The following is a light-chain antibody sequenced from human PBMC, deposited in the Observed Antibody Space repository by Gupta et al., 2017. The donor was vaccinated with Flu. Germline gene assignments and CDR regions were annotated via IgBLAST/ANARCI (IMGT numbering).Light chain of an antibody. CDR3: SSYTSISTRYV. CDR1: SSDVGGYNY. J-gene: IGLJ1*01. Sequence: SALTQPASVSGSPGQSITVSCTGTSSDVGGYNYVSWYQQHPGKVPKLMIYDVSNRPSGVSDRFSGSKSGNTASLTIAGLQAEDEADYYCSSYTSISTRYVFGTGTKVTVL. CDR2: DVS. V-gene: IGLV2-14*01.